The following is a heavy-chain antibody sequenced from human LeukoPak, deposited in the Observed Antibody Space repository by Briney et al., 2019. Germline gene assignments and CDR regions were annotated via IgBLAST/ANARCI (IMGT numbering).Heavy chain of an antibody. CDR2: TNPNSGGT. Sequence: GASVKVSCKASGYTFTGYYMHWVRQAPGQGLEWMGWTNPNSGGTNYAQKFQGWVTMTRDTSISTAYMELSRLRSDDTAVYYCARVSNVIFDAFDIWGQGTMVTVSS. CDR1: GYTFTGYY. CDR3: ARVSNVIFDAFDI. V-gene: IGHV1-2*04. J-gene: IGHJ3*02.